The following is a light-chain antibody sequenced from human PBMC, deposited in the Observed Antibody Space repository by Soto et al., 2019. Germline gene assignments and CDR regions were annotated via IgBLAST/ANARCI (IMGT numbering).Light chain of an antibody. J-gene: IGKJ1*01. CDR2: GAS. CDR3: QQYSNWPSWT. CDR1: QSVSNF. V-gene: IGKV3-15*01. Sequence: EKVMTQSPATLSMSPGERATLSCRASQSVSNFLAWYQQKPGQAPRLLIYGASTRATGVPARFSGSGSGTEFTLTISSLQSKDFAVYYCQQYSNWPSWTFGQGTKVEVK.